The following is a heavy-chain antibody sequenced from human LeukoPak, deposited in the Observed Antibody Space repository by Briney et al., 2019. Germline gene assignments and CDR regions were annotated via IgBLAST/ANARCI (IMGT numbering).Heavy chain of an antibody. V-gene: IGHV4-39*01. CDR2: IYYSGST. D-gene: IGHD1-26*01. CDR1: GGSVGTSDSF. Sequence: PSETLSLTCTVSGGSVGTSDSFWDWIRQPPGKGLEWIGSIYYSGSTFYNPSLKSRVTISVDTSKNQFSLRLDSVTAADTAVYYCARNSGSNFDWSDYWGQGALVTVSS. J-gene: IGHJ4*02. CDR3: ARNSGSNFDWSDY.